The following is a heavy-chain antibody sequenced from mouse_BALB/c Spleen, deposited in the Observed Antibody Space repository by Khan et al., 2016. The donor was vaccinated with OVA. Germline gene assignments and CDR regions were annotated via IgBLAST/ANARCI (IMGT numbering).Heavy chain of an antibody. CDR3: ARMKKIVANYFDY. D-gene: IGHD1-1*01. V-gene: IGHV1S81*02. CDR1: GYTFTSYW. Sequence: QVQLQQSGAELVKAGASVKMSCKASGYTFTSYWMHWVKQRLGQGLEWFAETNPTNGRTYYNENFKSKATLTVDNSSSKAYMLLSGPKVKDSAVYYCARMKKIVANYFDYWGQGTTLTVSS. CDR2: TNPTNGRT. J-gene: IGHJ2*01.